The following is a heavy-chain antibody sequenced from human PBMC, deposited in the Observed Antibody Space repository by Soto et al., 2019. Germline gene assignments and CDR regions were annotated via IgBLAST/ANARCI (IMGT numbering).Heavy chain of an antibody. V-gene: IGHV1-3*01. Sequence: ASVKVSCKASGYTFTSYAMHWVRQAPGQRLEWMGWINAGNGNTKYSQKFQGRVTITRDTSASTAYMELSSLRSEDTAVYYCARGARGYCTNGVCYGGHWFVPSGQAPLVSV. D-gene: IGHD2-8*01. CDR2: INAGNGNT. CDR3: ARGARGYCTNGVCYGGHWFVP. CDR1: GYTFTSYA. J-gene: IGHJ5*02.